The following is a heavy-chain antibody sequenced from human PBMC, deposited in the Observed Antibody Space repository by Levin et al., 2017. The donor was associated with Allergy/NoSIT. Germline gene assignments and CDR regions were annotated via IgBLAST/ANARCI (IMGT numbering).Heavy chain of an antibody. V-gene: IGHV3-9*01. Sequence: LSLTCAASGFTFDDVAMHWVRQAPGKGLEWIAGINWNSVDIGYADSVKGRFTVSRDNAKNSLYLQMNSLRPEDTALYFCAKRGSGWSLDYWGLGTLVTVS. CDR2: INWNSVDI. CDR1: GFTFDDVA. D-gene: IGHD6-19*01. J-gene: IGHJ4*02. CDR3: AKRGSGWSLDY.